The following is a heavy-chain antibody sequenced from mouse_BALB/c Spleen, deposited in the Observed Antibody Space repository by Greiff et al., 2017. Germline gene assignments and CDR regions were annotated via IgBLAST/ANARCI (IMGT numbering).Heavy chain of an antibody. J-gene: IGHJ4*01. D-gene: IGHD1-2*01. CDR3: ERHGDYYGYYYAMDP. CDR1: GFAFSSYD. CDR2: ISSGGGSP. V-gene: IGHV5-12-1*01. Sequence: EVQLVESGGGLVKPGGSLKLSCAASGFAFSSYDMSWVRQTPEKRLEWVAYISSGGGSPYYPDTVKGRFTISRDNAKNTLYLQMSSLKSEDTAMYYCERHGDYYGYYYAMDPWGQGTSVPVPP.